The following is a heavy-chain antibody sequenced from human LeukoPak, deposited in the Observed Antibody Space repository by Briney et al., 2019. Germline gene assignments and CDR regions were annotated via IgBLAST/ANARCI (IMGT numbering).Heavy chain of an antibody. Sequence: TGGSLRLSCAASGFTFSSYWMSWVRQAPGKGLEWVANIKQDGSEKYYVDSVKGRFTISRDNSKNTLYLQMNSLRAEDTAVYYCAKALDYYDSSGYYRDAFDIWGQGTMVTVSS. CDR3: AKALDYYDSSGYYRDAFDI. CDR2: IKQDGSEK. CDR1: GFTFSSYW. V-gene: IGHV3-7*03. D-gene: IGHD3-22*01. J-gene: IGHJ3*02.